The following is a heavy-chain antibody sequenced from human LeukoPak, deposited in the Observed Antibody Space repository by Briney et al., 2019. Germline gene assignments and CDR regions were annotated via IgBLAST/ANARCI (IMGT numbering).Heavy chain of an antibody. Sequence: GGSLRLSCAASGFTFSSYWMHWVRQAPGKGLVWVSRINSDGSSTSYADSVKGRFTISRDNAKNTLYLQMNSLRAEDTAVYYCARDRVRGSAYYYGMDVWGQGTTVTVSS. CDR1: GFTFSSYW. J-gene: IGHJ6*02. V-gene: IGHV3-74*01. D-gene: IGHD1-26*01. CDR2: INSDGSST. CDR3: ARDRVRGSAYYYGMDV.